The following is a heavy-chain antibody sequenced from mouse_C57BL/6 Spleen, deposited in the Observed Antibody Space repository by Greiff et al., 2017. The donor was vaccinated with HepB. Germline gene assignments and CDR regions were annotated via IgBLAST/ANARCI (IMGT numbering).Heavy chain of an antibody. CDR2: IRNKANGYTT. Sequence: EVQLVESGGGLVQPGGSLSLSCAASGFTFTDYYMSWVRQPPGKALEWLGFIRNKANGYTTEYSASVKGRFTISRDNSQSILYLQMTALRAEDSATYYCARSGSPLYYAMDYWGQGTSVTVSS. CDR1: GFTFTDYY. V-gene: IGHV7-3*01. J-gene: IGHJ4*01. CDR3: ARSGSPLYYAMDY.